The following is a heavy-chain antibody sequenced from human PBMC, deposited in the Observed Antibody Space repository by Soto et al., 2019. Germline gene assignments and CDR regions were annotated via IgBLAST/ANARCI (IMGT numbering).Heavy chain of an antibody. V-gene: IGHV3-23*01. CDR2: IGVSSDA. J-gene: IGHJ4*02. CDR3: AKNYFFDS. Sequence: PGGSLRLSCAASGFTFSSYAMSWARQAPGKGLEWVSSIGVSSDAYYADSVKGRFTISRANSRNTLYLQMNSLRAEDTALYYCAKNYFFDSWGQGTLVTVSS. CDR1: GFTFSSYA.